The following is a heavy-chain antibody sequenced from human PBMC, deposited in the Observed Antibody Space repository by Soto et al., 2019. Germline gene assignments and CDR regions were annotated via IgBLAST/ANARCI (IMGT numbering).Heavy chain of an antibody. V-gene: IGHV1-18*01. CDR3: AAVAGTNYYYYYGMDV. Sequence: ASVKVSCKASGYTFTRSGISWVRQAPGQGPEWMGWISSYNGDTNYAQTFQGGVTMTTDTSTSIAYMELRSLRSDDTAVYYCAAVAGTNYYYYYGMDVWGQGTTVTVSS. D-gene: IGHD6-19*01. CDR1: GYTFTRSG. CDR2: ISSYNGDT. J-gene: IGHJ6*02.